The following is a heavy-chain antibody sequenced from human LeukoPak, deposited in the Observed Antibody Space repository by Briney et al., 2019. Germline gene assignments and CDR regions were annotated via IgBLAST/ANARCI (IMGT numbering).Heavy chain of an antibody. CDR3: ARGPYYYDSSGYPI. CDR2: IYYSGST. CDR1: GGSISSYY. D-gene: IGHD3-22*01. V-gene: IGHV4-59*01. J-gene: IGHJ3*02. Sequence: PSETLSLTCTVSGGSISSYYWSWIRQPPGKGLEWIGYIYYSGSTNYNPSLKSRVTISVDTSKNQFSLKLSSVTAADTAVYYCARGPYYYDSSGYPIWGQGTMVTVSS.